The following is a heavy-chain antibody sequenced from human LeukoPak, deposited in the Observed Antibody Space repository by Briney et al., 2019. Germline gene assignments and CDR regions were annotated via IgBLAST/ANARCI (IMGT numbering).Heavy chain of an antibody. CDR3: ARAEWLVLNPLFDY. J-gene: IGHJ4*02. Sequence: ASVKVSCKASGYTFTSYGISWVRQAPGQGLEWMGWISAYNGNTNYAQKLQGRVTMTTDTSTSTAYMELRSLRSDDTAVYYCARAEWLVLNPLFDYWGQGTLVTVSS. CDR2: ISAYNGNT. CDR1: GYTFTSYG. D-gene: IGHD6-19*01. V-gene: IGHV1-18*01.